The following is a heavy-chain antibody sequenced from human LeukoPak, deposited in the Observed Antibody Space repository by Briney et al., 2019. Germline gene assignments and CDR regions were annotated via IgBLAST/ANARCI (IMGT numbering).Heavy chain of an antibody. J-gene: IGHJ4*02. D-gene: IGHD3-22*01. V-gene: IGHV3-49*04. CDR3: TNSYYDSTFDS. CDR1: GFTFSSYA. CDR2: IRSKPNGATT. Sequence: GGSLRLSCAASGFTFSSYAMHWVRQAPGKGLEWIAFIRSKPNGATTEYAASVKGRFTISRDDSKSIAFLQMNSLKTEDTAMYYCTNSYYDSTFDSWGQGTLVTVSS.